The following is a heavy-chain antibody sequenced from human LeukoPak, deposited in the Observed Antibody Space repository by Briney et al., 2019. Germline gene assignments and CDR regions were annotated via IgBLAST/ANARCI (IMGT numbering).Heavy chain of an antibody. CDR3: AREGTSWDNWFDP. CDR1: GGSISLYY. V-gene: IGHV4-59*01. Sequence: SETLSLTCTVSGGSISLYYWSWIRQPPGKGLEWIGYIDYTGSTNYNPFLKSRVTISVDTSKNQFSLKLNSVTAADTAVYYCAREGTSWDNWFDPWGQGTLVTVSS. CDR2: IDYTGST. J-gene: IGHJ5*02. D-gene: IGHD6-13*01.